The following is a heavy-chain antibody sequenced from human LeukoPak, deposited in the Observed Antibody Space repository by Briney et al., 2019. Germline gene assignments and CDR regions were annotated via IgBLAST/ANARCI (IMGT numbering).Heavy chain of an antibody. J-gene: IGHJ4*02. CDR1: GFTFNSYG. V-gene: IGHV3-23*01. CDR3: AKDDGSGYYTYYFDY. CDR2: ISGSGGST. Sequence: GGSLRLSCAASGFTFNSYGMSWVRQAPGKGLEWVSAISGSGGSTYYADSVKGRFTISRDNSKNTLYLQMNSLRAEDTAVYYCAKDDGSGYYTYYFDYWGQGTLVTVSS. D-gene: IGHD3-22*01.